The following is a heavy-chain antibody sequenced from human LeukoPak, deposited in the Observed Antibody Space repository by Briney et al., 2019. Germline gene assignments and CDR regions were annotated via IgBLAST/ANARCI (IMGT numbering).Heavy chain of an antibody. D-gene: IGHD6-19*01. CDR1: GGSISSYY. V-gene: IGHV4-59*08. CDR2: IYYSGST. CDR3: ARPRSGWYGEFDY. J-gene: IGHJ4*02. Sequence: SETLSLTCTVSGGSISSYYWSWIRQPPGKGLEWIGYIYYSGSTYYNPSLKSRVTISVDTSKNQFSLKLSSVTAADTAVYYCARPRSGWYGEFDYWGQGTLVTVSS.